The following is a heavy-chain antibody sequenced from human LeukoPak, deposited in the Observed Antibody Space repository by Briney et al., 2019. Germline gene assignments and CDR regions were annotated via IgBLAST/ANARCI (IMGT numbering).Heavy chain of an antibody. Sequence: ASVKVSCKASGYTFSNYAFSWVRQAPGQGPEWMGWISPYNGDTYYARKFQGRVTMTTDASTNTAYMGLRSLRSDDTAVYYCARGGSGWLGNYFDYWGQGTLVTVSS. CDR2: ISPYNGDT. CDR3: ARGGSGWLGNYFDY. J-gene: IGHJ4*02. CDR1: GYTFSNYA. V-gene: IGHV1-18*01. D-gene: IGHD6-19*01.